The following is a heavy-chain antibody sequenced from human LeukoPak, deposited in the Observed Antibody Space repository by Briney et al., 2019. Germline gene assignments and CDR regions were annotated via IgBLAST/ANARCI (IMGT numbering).Heavy chain of an antibody. CDR3: ARDGAYCSSTSCYTVDAFDI. V-gene: IGHV1-46*03. CDR2: INPSGGST. D-gene: IGHD2-2*02. CDR1: VYTFTSYY. Sequence: GASVKVSCKASVYTFTSYYMHWVRQAPGQGLDWMGIINPSGGSTSYAQKFQGRVTMTRDTSTSTVYMELSSLRTEDTAVYYCARDGAYCSSTSCYTVDAFDIWGQGTMVTVSS. J-gene: IGHJ3*02.